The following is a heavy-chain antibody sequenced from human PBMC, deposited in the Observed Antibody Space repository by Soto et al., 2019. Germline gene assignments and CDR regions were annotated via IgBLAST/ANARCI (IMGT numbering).Heavy chain of an antibody. CDR1: GGSISTSGSY. J-gene: IGHJ4*02. D-gene: IGHD3-10*01. Sequence: QLHLQESGPGRVTPSETLSLTCSVAGGSISTSGSYWDCVRQAPEKGLEWIGCAYYVGTINYNPSLKRRRPTSVYSSKNQFTLSLKSGTPPLRGVDYCARFLWARGVPTGGEEPLATV. V-gene: IGHV4-39*01. CDR3: ARFLWARGVPT. CDR2: AYYVGTI.